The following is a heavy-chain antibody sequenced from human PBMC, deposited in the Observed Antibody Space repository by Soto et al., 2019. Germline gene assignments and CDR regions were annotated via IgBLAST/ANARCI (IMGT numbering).Heavy chain of an antibody. CDR2: ISAYNGNT. D-gene: IGHD4-17*01. CDR3: ARGDPLRHPYYFDY. Sequence: ASVKVSCKASGGTFSNSSISWVRQAPGQGLEWMGWISAYNGNTNYAQKLQGRVTMTTDTSTSTAYMELRSLRSDDTAVYYCARGDPLRHPYYFDYWGQGTLVTVSS. J-gene: IGHJ4*02. CDR1: GGTFSNSS. V-gene: IGHV1-18*01.